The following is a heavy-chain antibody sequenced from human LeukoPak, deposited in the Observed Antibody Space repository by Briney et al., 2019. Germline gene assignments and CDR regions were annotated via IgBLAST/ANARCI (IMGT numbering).Heavy chain of an antibody. V-gene: IGHV3-21*01. Sequence: GRSLTPSCAAFGFTSSSYSMKWVRHAEWKGLDWVSSISSSSSDIYYVASVTGPFTISRDNAKNSLYLQMDSLRAEDTAVYYCERVLIAADAFDIWGQGTMVTVSS. J-gene: IGHJ3*02. CDR1: GFTSSSYS. CDR3: ERVLIAADAFDI. D-gene: IGHD6-13*01. CDR2: ISSSSSDI.